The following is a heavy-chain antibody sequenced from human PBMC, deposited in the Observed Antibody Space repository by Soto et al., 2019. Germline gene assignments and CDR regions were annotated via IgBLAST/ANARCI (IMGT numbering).Heavy chain of an antibody. D-gene: IGHD3-10*01. Sequence: QTGGSLRLSCAASGFTFSSYAMSWVRKAPGKGLEWVSAISGSGGSTYYADSVKGRFTISRDNSKNTLYLQMNSLRAEDTAVYYCAKDGSVSAYYYYGMDVWGQGTTVTVSS. CDR1: GFTFSSYA. J-gene: IGHJ6*02. CDR2: ISGSGGST. CDR3: AKDGSVSAYYYYGMDV. V-gene: IGHV3-23*01.